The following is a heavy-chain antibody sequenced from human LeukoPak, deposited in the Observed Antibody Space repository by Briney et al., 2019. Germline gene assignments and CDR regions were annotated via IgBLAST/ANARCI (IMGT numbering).Heavy chain of an antibody. CDR3: ARDPGDYNHEWYFDL. CDR1: GGSLSNYY. Sequence: LETLSLTCTVSGGSLSNYYWIWIRQPAGKGLEWIGRIQSSGNADYDPSLKSRVTMSVDTSKNQFSLRLRSVTAADTAVYYCARDPGDYNHEWYFDLWGRGTLLPVYS. CDR2: IQSSGNA. J-gene: IGHJ2*01. D-gene: IGHD4-17*01. V-gene: IGHV4-4*07.